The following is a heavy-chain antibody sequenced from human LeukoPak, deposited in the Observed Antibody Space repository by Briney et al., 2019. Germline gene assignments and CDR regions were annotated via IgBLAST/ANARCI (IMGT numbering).Heavy chain of an antibody. CDR1: GFTFSSYS. CDR3: ARVAAAAYYDAFDM. Sequence: GGSLRLSCAASGFTFSSYSMNWVRQAPGKGLEWVASISYDGSNKYYADSVKGRFTISRDNSKNTLYLQMNSLRAEDTAVYYCARVAAAAYYDAFDMWGQGTMVTVSS. CDR2: ISYDGSNK. V-gene: IGHV3-30*03. J-gene: IGHJ3*02. D-gene: IGHD6-13*01.